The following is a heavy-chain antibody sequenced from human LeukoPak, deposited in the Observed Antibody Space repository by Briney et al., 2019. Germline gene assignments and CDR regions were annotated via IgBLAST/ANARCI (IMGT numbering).Heavy chain of an antibody. Sequence: SETLSLTRAVSGYSLSSGYHWGWIRQPPGKGLEWIGSIYHSGSTYYNPSLKSRVTISVDTSKNQFSLKLSSVTAADTAVYYCARRVTIFGVVNFDYWGQGTLVTVSS. CDR1: GYSLSSGYH. J-gene: IGHJ4*02. CDR2: IYHSGST. D-gene: IGHD3-3*01. CDR3: ARRVTIFGVVNFDY. V-gene: IGHV4-38-2*01.